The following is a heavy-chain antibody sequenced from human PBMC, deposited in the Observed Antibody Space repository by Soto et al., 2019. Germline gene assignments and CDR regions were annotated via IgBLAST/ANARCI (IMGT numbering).Heavy chain of an antibody. V-gene: IGHV3-73*02. CDR3: TREVLEWVEPRSRDLQFDY. CDR2: IRSKANSYAT. J-gene: IGHJ4*02. CDR1: GFTFSGSA. Sequence: EVQLVESGGGLVQPGGSLKLSCAASGFTFSGSAMHWVRQASGKGLEWVGRIRSKANSYATAYAASVKGRFTISRDDSKNTAYLQMNSLKTEDTAVYYCTREVLEWVEPRSRDLQFDYWGQGTLVTVSS. D-gene: IGHD3-3*01.